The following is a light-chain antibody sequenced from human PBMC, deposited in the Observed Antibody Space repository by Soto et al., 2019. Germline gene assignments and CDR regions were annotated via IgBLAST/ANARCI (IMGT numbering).Light chain of an antibody. CDR2: SNT. Sequence: QSVLTQPPSASGTPGQRVTISCSGSSSNIAINYVYWYQQLPGTAPKLLIYSNTQRPSGVPDRFSGSKSGNTASLTVSGLQAEDEADYYCSSYAGSDNPYVFGTGTKVTVL. CDR1: SSNIAINY. CDR3: SSYAGSDNPYV. J-gene: IGLJ1*01. V-gene: IGLV1-47*02.